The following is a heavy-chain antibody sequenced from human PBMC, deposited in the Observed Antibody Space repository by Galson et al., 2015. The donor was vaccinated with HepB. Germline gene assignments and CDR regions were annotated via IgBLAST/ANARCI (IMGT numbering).Heavy chain of an antibody. CDR3: ARTYYDSTGFSKNWYFDL. Sequence: SLRLSCAASGFTFKNYAMHWVRQAPGKGLEYVSTISSNGGSTYYANSVKGRFTISRDNSKNTLYLRMGSLRAEDMAVYYCARTYYDSTGFSKNWYFDLWCRGTLVTVSS. J-gene: IGHJ2*01. CDR2: ISSNGGST. CDR1: GFTFKNYA. V-gene: IGHV3-64*01. D-gene: IGHD3-22*01.